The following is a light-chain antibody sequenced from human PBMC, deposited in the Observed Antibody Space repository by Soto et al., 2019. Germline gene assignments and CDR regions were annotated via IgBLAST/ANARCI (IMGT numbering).Light chain of an antibody. Sequence: VLTQSPGTLSLSPGERATLSCRASQSVRSTYLGWYQHKRGQAPRLLIYGASNRAAGIPARFSGSGSGTEFTLTISSLRSEDFAVYYCQQYHNWPPLTFGGGTKVDIK. CDR3: QQYHNWPPLT. V-gene: IGKV3D-15*01. CDR1: QSVRSTY. J-gene: IGKJ4*01. CDR2: GAS.